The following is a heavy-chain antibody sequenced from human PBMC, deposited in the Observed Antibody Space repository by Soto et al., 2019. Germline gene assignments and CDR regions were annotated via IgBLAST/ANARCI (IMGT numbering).Heavy chain of an antibody. CDR2: INPDSGAT. Sequence: HEHLVQSGAEVKRPGASLKVSCKASGYSFTGYYIHWVRQAPGQGLEWMGWINPDSGATNYAQNFQGRVTLTSDTSISTASMYLTSLTSDDTDVYYCARGDYGTGGYPFPYFDYGGQGTLVTVSS. D-gene: IGHD2-8*02. CDR3: ARGDYGTGGYPFPYFDY. CDR1: GYSFTGYY. V-gene: IGHV1-2*02. J-gene: IGHJ4*02.